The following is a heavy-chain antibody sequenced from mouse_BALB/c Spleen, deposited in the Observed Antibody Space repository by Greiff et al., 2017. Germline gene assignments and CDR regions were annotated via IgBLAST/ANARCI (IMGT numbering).Heavy chain of an antibody. D-gene: IGHD1-2*01. CDR2: ISSGGGST. CDR3: ARPKFIRYFDV. CDR1: GFAFSSYD. Sequence: EVQVVESGGGLVKPGGSLKLSCAASGFAFSSYDMSWVRQTPEKRLEWVAYISSGGGSTYYPDTVKGRFTISRDNAKNTLYLQMSSLKSEDTAMYYCARPKFIRYFDVRGAGTTVTVSS. V-gene: IGHV5-12-1*01. J-gene: IGHJ1*01.